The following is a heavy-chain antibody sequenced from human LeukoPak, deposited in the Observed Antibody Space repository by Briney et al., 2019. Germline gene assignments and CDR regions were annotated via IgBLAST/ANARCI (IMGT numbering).Heavy chain of an antibody. CDR3: ARQNADYYYYYMDV. J-gene: IGHJ6*03. CDR2: IYYSGTT. V-gene: IGHV4-39*01. CDR1: GGSISSSNSY. Sequence: SETLSLTCAVSGGSISSSNSYWGWVRQPPGKGLEWIGTIYYSGTTYYKSSLESRLTISVDTSKNRFSLKLTSATAADTGIYYCARQNADYYYYYMDVWGRGTTITVCS. D-gene: IGHD3-10*01.